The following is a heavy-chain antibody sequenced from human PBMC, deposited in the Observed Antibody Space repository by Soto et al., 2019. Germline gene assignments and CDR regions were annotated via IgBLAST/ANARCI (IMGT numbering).Heavy chain of an antibody. CDR2: ISSNGGST. CDR3: HLTWSQYCTNGVCYGFNYYGMDV. CDR1: GFTFSSYA. Sequence: GGSLRLSCSASGFTFSSYAMHWVRQAPGKGLEYVSAISSNGGSTYYADSVKGRFAISRDNSKNTLYLQMSSLRVEDTAVYYCHLTWSQYCTNGVCYGFNYYGMDVWGQGTTVTVS. D-gene: IGHD2-8*01. J-gene: IGHJ6*02. V-gene: IGHV3-64D*06.